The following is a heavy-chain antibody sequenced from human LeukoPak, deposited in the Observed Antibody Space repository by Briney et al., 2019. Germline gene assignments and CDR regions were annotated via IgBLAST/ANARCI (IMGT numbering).Heavy chain of an antibody. V-gene: IGHV7-4-1*02. Sequence: GASVKVSCKASGYTFTSYAMNWVRQAPGQGLEWMGWINTNTGNPTYAQGFTGRFVFSLDTSVSTAYLQISSLKAEDTAVYYCARTRIVVVPAAKNYYYYMDVWGKGTTVTISS. D-gene: IGHD2-2*01. CDR3: ARTRIVVVPAAKNYYYYMDV. CDR2: INTNTGNP. J-gene: IGHJ6*03. CDR1: GYTFTSYA.